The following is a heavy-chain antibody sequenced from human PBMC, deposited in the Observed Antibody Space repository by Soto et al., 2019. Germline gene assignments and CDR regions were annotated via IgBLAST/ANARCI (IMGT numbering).Heavy chain of an antibody. Sequence: PGGSLRLSCAASGFTFSSYGMHWVRQAPGKGLEGVAIISYDGNNKYYADSLKGRFTISRDNSKNTLYLKMNSLRAEDTAVYYCAKEVAAAPPQRYGMDVWGQGTTVTVSS. J-gene: IGHJ6*02. CDR1: GFTFSSYG. D-gene: IGHD6-13*01. CDR2: ISYDGNNK. CDR3: AKEVAAAPPQRYGMDV. V-gene: IGHV3-30*18.